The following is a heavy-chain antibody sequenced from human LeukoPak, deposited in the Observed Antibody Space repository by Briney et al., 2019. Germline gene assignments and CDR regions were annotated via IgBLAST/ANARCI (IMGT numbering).Heavy chain of an antibody. CDR2: IYYSGST. CDR1: GGSISSSSYY. D-gene: IGHD6-13*01. Sequence: SETLSLTCTVSGGSISSSSYYWGWIRQPPGKGLEWIGSIYYSGSTYYNPSLKSRVTISVDTSKNQFSLKLSSVTAADTAVYYCARGTPDSSSWYGVNWFDPWGQGTLVTVSS. CDR3: ARGTPDSSSWYGVNWFDP. V-gene: IGHV4-39*07. J-gene: IGHJ5*02.